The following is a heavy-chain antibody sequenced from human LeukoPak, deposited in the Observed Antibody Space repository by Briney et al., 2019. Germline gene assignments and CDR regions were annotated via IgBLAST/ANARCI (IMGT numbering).Heavy chain of an antibody. CDR3: AKGPNFGSWRAVDY. J-gene: IGHJ4*02. CDR1: GFTFSSYD. D-gene: IGHD3-10*01. V-gene: IGHV3-23*01. Sequence: GESLRLSCVASGFTFSSYDMSWVRQTLQKGLEWVSSIASDGASFYADSVRGRFTISRDTSQNILYLQMNSLRADDTAIYYCAKGPNFGSWRAVDYWGQGSLVTVSS. CDR2: IASDGAS.